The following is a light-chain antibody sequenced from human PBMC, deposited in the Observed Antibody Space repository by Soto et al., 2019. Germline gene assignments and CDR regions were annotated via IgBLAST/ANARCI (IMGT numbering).Light chain of an antibody. CDR2: DSD. J-gene: IGLJ2*01. V-gene: IGLV1-40*01. Sequence: QAVVTQPPSVSGAPGQTVTISCTGSSSNIGAGYAVHWYQQRPGTAPKLLISDSDSRPSGVPDRFSGSKSGTSASLAITGLQAEDEADYFCQSYDNSHDWDVIFGGGTKLTVL. CDR1: SSNIGAGYA. CDR3: QSYDNSHDWDVI.